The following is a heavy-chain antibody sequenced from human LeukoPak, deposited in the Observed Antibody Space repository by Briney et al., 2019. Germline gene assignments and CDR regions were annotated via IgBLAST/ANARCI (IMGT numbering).Heavy chain of an antibody. CDR2: IYYSGST. J-gene: IGHJ5*02. CDR3: ARGRYSWYSNLPWFDP. V-gene: IGHV4-39*07. CDR1: GGSISSSSYY. Sequence: SETLSLTCTVSGGSISSSSYYWGWIRQPPGKGLEWIGVIYYSGSTYYNPSLKSRVTISVDTSKNQFSLKLSSVTAADTAVYYCARGRYSWYSNLPWFDPWGQGTLVTVSS. D-gene: IGHD6-13*01.